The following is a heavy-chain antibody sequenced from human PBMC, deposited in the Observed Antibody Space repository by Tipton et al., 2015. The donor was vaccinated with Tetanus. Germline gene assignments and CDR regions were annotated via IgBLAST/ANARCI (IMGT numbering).Heavy chain of an antibody. J-gene: IGHJ6*02. V-gene: IGHV3-20*04. CDR3: ARRSLTNYGLDV. D-gene: IGHD1-1*01. CDR2: IKWNGEST. CDR1: GFSFEDYG. Sequence: SLRLSCEASGFSFEDYGMSWVRQVPGKGLEWVSGIKWNGESTAYADSVKGRFTISRDNARNSVSLHVNSLRAEDTAVYFCARRSLTNYGLDVWGQGTPVTVSS.